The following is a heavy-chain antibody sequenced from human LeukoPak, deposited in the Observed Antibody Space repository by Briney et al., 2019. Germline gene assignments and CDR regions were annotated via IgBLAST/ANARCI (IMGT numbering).Heavy chain of an antibody. D-gene: IGHD3-9*01. CDR3: ARGRAQYYDILTGYYSLYGWFDP. V-gene: IGHV1-2*02. J-gene: IGHJ5*02. CDR1: GYTFTGYY. CDR2: INPNSGGT. Sequence: ASVKVSCKASGYTFTGYYMHWVRQAPGQGLEWMGWINPNSGGTNYAQKFQGRVTMTRDTSISTAYMELSRLRSDDTAVYYCARGRAQYYDILTGYYSLYGWFDPWGQGTLVTVSS.